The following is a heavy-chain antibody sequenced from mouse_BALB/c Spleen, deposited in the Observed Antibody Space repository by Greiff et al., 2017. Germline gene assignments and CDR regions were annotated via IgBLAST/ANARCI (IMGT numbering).Heavy chain of an antibody. Sequence: VHLVESAAELARPGASVKMSCKASGYTFTSYTMHWVKQRPGQGLEWIGYLNPSSGYTEYNQKFKDKTTLTADKSSSTAYMQLSSLTSEDSAVYYCARGGDGNYGAYWGQGTLVTVSA. D-gene: IGHD2-1*01. J-gene: IGHJ3*01. CDR1: GYTFTSYT. V-gene: IGHV1-4*02. CDR3: ARGGDGNYGAY. CDR2: LNPSSGYT.